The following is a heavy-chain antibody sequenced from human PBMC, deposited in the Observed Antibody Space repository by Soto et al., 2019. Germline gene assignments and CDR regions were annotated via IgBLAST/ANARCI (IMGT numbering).Heavy chain of an antibody. CDR1: GDSIAHYY. D-gene: IGHD6-13*01. CDR2: IYYTGST. J-gene: IGHJ4*02. CDR3: AKYRRTEAEGFTLDY. Sequence: QVQLQESGPGLANPSETLSLTCTVSGDSIAHYYWSWIRQPPGKRLEWIGYIYYTGSTTYNPSLESRVTMSTDTSRNQFSLKLRSVNAADTAIYYCAKYRRTEAEGFTLDYWGRGTLVTVSS. V-gene: IGHV4-59*01.